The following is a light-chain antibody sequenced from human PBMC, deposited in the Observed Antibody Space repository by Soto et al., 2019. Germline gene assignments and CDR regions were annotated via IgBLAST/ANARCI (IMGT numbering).Light chain of an antibody. CDR2: AAS. Sequence: DIQMTQSPSSLSASVGDRVTITCRASQSISSYLNWYQQKPGKAPKLLIYAASSLQSGVPSRFSGSGSGTDFTLTISSLQLEDFATYYCQQSYSTPRITFGQGTRLEI. CDR1: QSISSY. V-gene: IGKV1-39*01. CDR3: QQSYSTPRIT. J-gene: IGKJ5*01.